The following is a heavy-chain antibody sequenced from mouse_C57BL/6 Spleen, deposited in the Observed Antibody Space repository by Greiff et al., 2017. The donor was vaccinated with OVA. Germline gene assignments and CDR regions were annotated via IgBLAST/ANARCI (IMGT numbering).Heavy chain of an antibody. CDR3: ARYSPVYYDYRSFDY. CDR1: GYAFSSSW. D-gene: IGHD2-4*01. V-gene: IGHV1-82*01. Sequence: QVQLQQSGPELVKPGASVKISCKASGYAFSSSWMNWVKQRPGKGLEWIGRIYPGDGDTNYNGKFKGKATLTADKSSSTAYMQLSSLTSEDSAVYFCARYSPVYYDYRSFDYWGQGTTLTVSS. J-gene: IGHJ2*01. CDR2: IYPGDGDT.